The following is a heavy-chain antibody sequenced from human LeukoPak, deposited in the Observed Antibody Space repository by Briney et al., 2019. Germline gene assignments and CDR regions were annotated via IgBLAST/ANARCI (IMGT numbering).Heavy chain of an antibody. CDR3: VKHNGGGIVSYVAPGPPDYFDH. D-gene: IGHD1-26*01. Sequence: SETLSLTCTVSGDITHYWGWIRQPPGKGLECIGSIYFSGSVYYNPSLRSRVTISLDTSTKQLSLKLTSVTAADTAIYYCVKHNGGGIVSYVAPGPPDYFDHWGQGALVTVSS. CDR1: GDITHY. J-gene: IGHJ4*02. V-gene: IGHV4-39*01. CDR2: IYFSGSV.